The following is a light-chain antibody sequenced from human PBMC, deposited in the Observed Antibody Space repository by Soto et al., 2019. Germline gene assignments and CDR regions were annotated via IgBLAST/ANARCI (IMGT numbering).Light chain of an antibody. CDR1: SSDVGGYIY. Sequence: QSALTQPASVSGSPGQSITISCTGTSSDVGGYIYVSWYQQHPGKAPKLMIYEVSNRPSGVSNRFSGSKSGNTASLTISGLQAEDEADYYCSSYTSSSTGVFGTGTKVTVL. V-gene: IGLV2-14*01. J-gene: IGLJ1*01. CDR2: EVS. CDR3: SSYTSSSTGV.